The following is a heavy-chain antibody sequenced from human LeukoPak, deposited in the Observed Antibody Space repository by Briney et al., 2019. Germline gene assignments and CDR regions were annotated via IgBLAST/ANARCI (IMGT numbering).Heavy chain of an antibody. CDR3: ARHVWRGTWNYARHEAENNAFDI. J-gene: IGHJ3*02. D-gene: IGHD1-7*01. Sequence: KPSQTLSLTCTVSGGSISSSSYYWGWIRQPPGKGLEWIGSIYYSGSTYYNPSLKSRVTISVDTSKNQFSLKLSSVTAADTAVYYCARHVWRGTWNYARHEAENNAFDIWGQGTMVTVSS. CDR2: IYYSGST. V-gene: IGHV4-39*01. CDR1: GGSISSSSYY.